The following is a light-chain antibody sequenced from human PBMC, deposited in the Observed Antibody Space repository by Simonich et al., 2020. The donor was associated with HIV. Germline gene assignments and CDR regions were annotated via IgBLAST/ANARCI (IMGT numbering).Light chain of an antibody. CDR3: QHYNSFPVT. Sequence: DIQMTQSPSSLSASVGDRVTVSCRASQSISSYLNWYQQKPGKAPKLLIYAASSLQRGVPSRVSGSASGTDFTLTISSLQPDDFATYYCQHYNSFPVTFGQGTRLEIK. CDR2: AAS. J-gene: IGKJ5*01. V-gene: IGKV1-39*01. CDR1: QSISSY.